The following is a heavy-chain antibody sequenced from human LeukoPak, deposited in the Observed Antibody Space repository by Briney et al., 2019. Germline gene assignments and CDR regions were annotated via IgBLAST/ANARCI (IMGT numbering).Heavy chain of an antibody. J-gene: IGHJ4*02. Sequence: GASVTVSCKASGYTFTSYYMHWVRQAPGQGLEWMVIINPSGGSTSYAQKFQGRVTMTRDTSTSTVYMELSSLRSEDTAVYYCARAYDYVWGSYRYTAGFDYWGQGTLVTVSS. CDR1: GYTFTSYY. CDR3: ARAYDYVWGSYRYTAGFDY. V-gene: IGHV1-46*01. D-gene: IGHD3-16*02. CDR2: INPSGGST.